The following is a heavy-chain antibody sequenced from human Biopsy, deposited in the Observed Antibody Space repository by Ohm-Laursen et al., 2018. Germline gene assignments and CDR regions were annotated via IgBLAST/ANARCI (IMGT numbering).Heavy chain of an antibody. Sequence: PSETLSLTCTLSGGSISSDYWSWIRQTPGKGLEWIGYIYYSGSTNYNPSLKRRVTISVDTSKNQFSLRLNSVTAADPAVYYWARATNSTGWPYYYFYGMDVWGQGTTVTVSS. D-gene: IGHD2/OR15-2a*01. V-gene: IGHV4-59*01. CDR3: ARATNSTGWPYYYFYGMDV. CDR2: IYYSGST. CDR1: GGSISSDY. J-gene: IGHJ6*02.